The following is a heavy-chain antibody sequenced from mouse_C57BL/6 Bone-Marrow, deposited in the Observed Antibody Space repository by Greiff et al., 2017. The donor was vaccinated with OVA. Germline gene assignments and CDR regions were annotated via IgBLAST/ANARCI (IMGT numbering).Heavy chain of an antibody. CDR2: ISDGGSYT. V-gene: IGHV5-4*01. J-gene: IGHJ3*01. D-gene: IGHD3-2*02. CDR3: ARLDSSGPFAY. CDR1: GFTFSSYA. Sequence: EVHLVESGGGLVKPGGSLKLSCAASGFTFSSYAMSWVRQTPEKRLEWVATISDGGSYTYYPDNVKGRFTISRDNAKNNLYLQMSHLKSEDTAMYYCARLDSSGPFAYWGQGTLVTVSA.